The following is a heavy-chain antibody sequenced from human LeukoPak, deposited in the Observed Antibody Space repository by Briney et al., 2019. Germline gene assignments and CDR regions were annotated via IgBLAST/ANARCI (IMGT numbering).Heavy chain of an antibody. D-gene: IGHD1-26*01. J-gene: IGHJ4*02. V-gene: IGHV4-39*01. CDR2: IYYSGST. CDR3: ARLNRGAPIDY. Sequence: PSETLSLTCTVSGGSISSSSYYWGWIRQPPGKGLEWIGSIYYSGSTYYNPSLKSRVTMSVDTSKNQFSLKLTSVTAADTAVYYCARLNRGAPIDYWGQGALVTVSS. CDR1: GGSISSSSYY.